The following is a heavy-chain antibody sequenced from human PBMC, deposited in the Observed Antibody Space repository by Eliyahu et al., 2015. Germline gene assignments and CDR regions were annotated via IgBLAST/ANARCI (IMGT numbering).Heavy chain of an antibody. V-gene: IGHV1-46*01. J-gene: IGHJ4*02. Sequence: QVQLVQSGAEVKHPGASXKVFCXXSXYSFTSYYXHWVRQAPGQGLEWMGIINPSGGTTSYAQKFQGRVTMTRDTSTSTVYMELSSLRSEDTAVYYCARTPGGNFDYWGQGTLVTVSS. D-gene: IGHD3-10*01. CDR1: XYSFTSYY. CDR2: INPSGGTT. CDR3: ARTPGGNFDY.